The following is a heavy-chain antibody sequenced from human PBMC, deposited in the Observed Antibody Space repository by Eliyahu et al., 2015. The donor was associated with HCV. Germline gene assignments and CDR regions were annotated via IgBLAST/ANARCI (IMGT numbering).Heavy chain of an antibody. V-gene: IGHV1-46*01. CDR2: INPSGGST. Sequence: QVQLVQSGAEVKKPGAPVKLSCQASGYXFXXKFINWVRQAPGQGLEWMGMINPSGGSTAYAQKFQGRVTFTTDTPTRTVYMELSSLRSDDTAVYYCVRDRCSDASCYSAGLDPWGQGTLVTVSS. CDR3: VRDRCSDASCYSAGLDP. D-gene: IGHD2-15*01. J-gene: IGHJ5*02. CDR1: GYXFXXKF.